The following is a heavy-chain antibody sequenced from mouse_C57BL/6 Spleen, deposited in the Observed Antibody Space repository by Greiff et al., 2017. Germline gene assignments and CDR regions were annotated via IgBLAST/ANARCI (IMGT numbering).Heavy chain of an antibody. CDR3: ARAKTGTWYFDV. D-gene: IGHD4-1*01. CDR2: ISSGSSTI. CDR1: GFTFSDYG. J-gene: IGHJ1*03. Sequence: EVKLVESGGGLVKPGGSLKLSCAASGFTFSDYGMHWVRQAPEQGLEWVAYISSGSSTIYYADTVKGRFTISRDNAKNTLFLQMTSLRSEDTAMYYCARAKTGTWYFDVWGTGTTVTVSS. V-gene: IGHV5-17*01.